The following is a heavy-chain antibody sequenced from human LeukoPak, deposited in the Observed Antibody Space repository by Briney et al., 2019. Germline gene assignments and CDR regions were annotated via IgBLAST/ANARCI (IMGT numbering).Heavy chain of an antibody. CDR2: MNANSGNT. V-gene: IGHV1-8*01. Sequence: ASVNVSCTASGYTFTSYDINWVRHATGQGKEWMGWMNANSGNTGYAQKFQGRVTMTRNTSISTAYMELSSLRSEDTAVYYCARWVEWELLNDYWGQGTLVTVSS. D-gene: IGHD1-26*01. CDR1: GYTFTSYD. CDR3: ARWVEWELLNDY. J-gene: IGHJ4*02.